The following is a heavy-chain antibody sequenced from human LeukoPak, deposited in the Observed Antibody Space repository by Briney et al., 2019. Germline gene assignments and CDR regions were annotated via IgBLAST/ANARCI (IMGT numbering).Heavy chain of an antibody. Sequence: PGGSLRLSCAASGFSVSSNYMDWVRQAPGKGLEWIGRIRNKANSYSTDYAASVKGRFTISRDDSKNSLCLQMNSLTAEDSAVYYCAIAPIGTTPLDYWGQGTLVTVSS. CDR1: GFSVSSNY. J-gene: IGHJ4*02. V-gene: IGHV3-72*01. D-gene: IGHD1-7*01. CDR3: AIAPIGTTPLDY. CDR2: IRNKANSYST.